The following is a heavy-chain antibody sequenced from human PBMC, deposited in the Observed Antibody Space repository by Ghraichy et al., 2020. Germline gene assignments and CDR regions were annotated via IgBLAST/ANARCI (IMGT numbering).Heavy chain of an antibody. V-gene: IGHV4-59*01. CDR2: IYYSGST. CDR1: GGSISSYY. CDR3: ARTYSYGYGGFDY. J-gene: IGHJ4*02. D-gene: IGHD5-18*01. Sequence: SETLSLTCTVSGGSISSYYWSWIRQPPGKGLEWIGYIYYSGSTNYNPSLKSRVTISVDTSKNQFYLKLSSVTAADTAVYYCARTYSYGYGGFDYWGQGTLVTVSS.